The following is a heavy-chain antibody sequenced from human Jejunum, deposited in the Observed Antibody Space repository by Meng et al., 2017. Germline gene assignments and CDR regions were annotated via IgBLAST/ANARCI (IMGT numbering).Heavy chain of an antibody. CDR3: ARAYCTDVSCHDFFDS. V-gene: IGHV4-4*02. D-gene: IGHD2-8*01. CDR1: GASISRTNW. CDR2: IDPSEST. J-gene: IGHJ4*02. Sequence: QVQLQESGPGLVKPSGTLSLTCAGSGASISRTNWWSWVRQPPGKGLEWIGKIDPSESTHYNPSLKGRVTISADRSKNQFSLRLTSVTAADTAIYYCARAYCTDVSCHDFFDSWGQGTLVTVSS.